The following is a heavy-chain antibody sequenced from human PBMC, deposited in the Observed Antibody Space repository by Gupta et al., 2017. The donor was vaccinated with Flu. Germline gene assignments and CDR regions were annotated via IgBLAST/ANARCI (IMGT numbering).Heavy chain of an antibody. Sequence: QVQLQQWGAGLLKPSETLSLTCAVFGGSFSGFYWSWIRQPPGKGLEWIGEINHSGSTNYNQSLKSRVTISVDTSKNQFSLKLSSVTAADTAVYYCARTAVVVVVAARHWYFDLWGRGTLVTVSS. CDR3: ARTAVVVVVAARHWYFDL. CDR2: INHSGST. J-gene: IGHJ2*01. CDR1: GGSFSGFY. D-gene: IGHD2-15*01. V-gene: IGHV4-34*01.